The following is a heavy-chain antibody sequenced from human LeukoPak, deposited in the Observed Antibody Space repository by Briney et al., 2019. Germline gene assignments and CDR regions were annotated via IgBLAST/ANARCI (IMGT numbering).Heavy chain of an antibody. D-gene: IGHD2-2*02. V-gene: IGHV1-69*05. CDR2: IIPIFGTA. CDR3: ARGYCSSTSCYTYYFDY. CDR1: GGTFSSYA. J-gene: IGHJ4*02. Sequence: SVKVSCKASGGTFSSYAISWVRQAPGQGLEWMGGIIPIFGTANYAQKFQGRVTITTDESTSTAYMELSSLRSEDTAVYYCARGYCSSTSCYTYYFDYWGQGTLVTVSS.